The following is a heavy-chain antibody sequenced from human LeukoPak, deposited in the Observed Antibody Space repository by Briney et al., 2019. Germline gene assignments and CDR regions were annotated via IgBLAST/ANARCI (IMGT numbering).Heavy chain of an antibody. CDR3: ARHVSPYYYYYMDV. CDR1: GGSISSYY. CDR2: IYTSGST. V-gene: IGHV4-4*09. D-gene: IGHD2/OR15-2a*01. Sequence: SETLSLTCTVSGGSISSYYWSWIRQPPGKGLEWIGYIYTSGSTNYNPSLKSRVTISVDTSKNRFSLKLSSVTAADTAVYYCARHVSPYYYYYMDVWGKGTTVTVSS. J-gene: IGHJ6*03.